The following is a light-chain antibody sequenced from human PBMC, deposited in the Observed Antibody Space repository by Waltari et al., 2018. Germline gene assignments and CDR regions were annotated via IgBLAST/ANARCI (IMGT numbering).Light chain of an antibody. J-gene: IGLJ2*01. Sequence: PGQAIIISCTGTGSDVGGYDYVSWYQQYPGKAPRLIIYDVYNRPSGVSNRFSGSKSDNTASLTISGLQAEDESVYYCSSYTSSGVVFGGGTKLTVL. CDR3: SSYTSSGVV. CDR1: GSDVGGYDY. CDR2: DVY. V-gene: IGLV2-14*04.